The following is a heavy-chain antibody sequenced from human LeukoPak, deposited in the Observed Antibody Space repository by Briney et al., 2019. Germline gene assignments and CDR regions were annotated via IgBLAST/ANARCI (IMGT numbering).Heavy chain of an antibody. CDR2: IIPIFGTA. CDR1: GRTFSSYA. CDR3: AVMRPDPFDY. J-gene: IGHJ4*02. V-gene: IGHV1-69*06. Sequence: SVKVSCKASGRTFSSYAISWVRQAPGQGLEWMGGIIPIFGTANYAQKFQGRVTITADKSTSTAYMELSSLRSEDTAVYYCAVMRPDPFDYWGQGTLVTVSS. D-gene: IGHD2/OR15-2a*01.